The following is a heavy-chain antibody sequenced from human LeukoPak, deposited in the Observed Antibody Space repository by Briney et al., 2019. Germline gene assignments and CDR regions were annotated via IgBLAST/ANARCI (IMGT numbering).Heavy chain of an antibody. D-gene: IGHD4-17*01. Sequence: RGSLRLSCAASGFTFSNPWMHWVRQAPGRGLVWVSRINSDGSSTGYADSVRDRFTISRDNAKNTLYLQMNSLRAEDTAVYYCARARSYGDYVYWGQGTLVTVSS. V-gene: IGHV3-74*01. CDR3: ARARSYGDYVY. J-gene: IGHJ4*02. CDR1: GFTFSNPW. CDR2: INSDGSST.